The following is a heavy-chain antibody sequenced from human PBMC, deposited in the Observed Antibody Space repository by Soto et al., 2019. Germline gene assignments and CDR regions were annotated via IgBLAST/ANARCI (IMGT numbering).Heavy chain of an antibody. V-gene: IGHV3-7*01. Sequence: EVQLVVSGGGLVQPGGSLRLSCAASGFMFSAYWMSWVRQAPGKGLEWVANIHGDGGKIYYVDSVKGRFTISRDNAKRSLYLQMNSLRAEDTAVYYCARDFYGGYTYGPGDYWGQGALVAVSS. CDR3: ARDFYGGYTYGPGDY. CDR2: IHGDGGKI. J-gene: IGHJ4*02. D-gene: IGHD5-18*01. CDR1: GFMFSAYW.